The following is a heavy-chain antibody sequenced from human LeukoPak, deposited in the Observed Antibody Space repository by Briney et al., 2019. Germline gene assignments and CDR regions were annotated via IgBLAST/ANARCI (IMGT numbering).Heavy chain of an antibody. D-gene: IGHD6-19*01. Sequence: GASVKVSCKASGYTFTGYYMHWVRQAPGQGLEWMGWINPNSGGTNYAQKFQGRVTMTRDTSISTAYMELSRLRSDDTAVYYCARAQSYSSGWYGSWFDPWGQGTLVTVSS. V-gene: IGHV1-2*02. J-gene: IGHJ5*02. CDR3: ARAQSYSSGWYGSWFDP. CDR1: GYTFTGYY. CDR2: INPNSGGT.